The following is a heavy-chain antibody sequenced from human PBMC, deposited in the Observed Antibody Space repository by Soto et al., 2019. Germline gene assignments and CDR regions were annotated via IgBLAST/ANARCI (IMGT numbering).Heavy chain of an antibody. CDR3: AKGLAVAAYYYYGMDV. V-gene: IGHV3-23*01. Sequence: GGSLRLSCAASGFTFSSYAMSWVRQAPGKGLERVSAISGSSGSTYYADSVKGRFTISRDNSKNTLYLQMNSLRAEDTALYFCAKGLAVAAYYYYGMDVWGQGTTVTVSS. D-gene: IGHD6-19*01. CDR2: ISGSSGST. CDR1: GFTFSSYA. J-gene: IGHJ6*02.